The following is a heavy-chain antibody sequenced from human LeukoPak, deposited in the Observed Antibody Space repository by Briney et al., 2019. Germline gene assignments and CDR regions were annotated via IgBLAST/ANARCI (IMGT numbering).Heavy chain of an antibody. V-gene: IGHV1-8*01. CDR1: GYTFTSYD. CDR2: MNPNSGNT. CDR3: ARGSRWGRYFDL. J-gene: IGHJ2*01. D-gene: IGHD3-16*01. Sequence: ASVRVSCKASGYTFTSYDINWVRQATGQGLEWMGWMNPNSGNTGYAQKFQGRVTTTRNTSISTAYMELSSLRSEDTAVYYCARGSRWGRYFDLWGRGTLVTVSS.